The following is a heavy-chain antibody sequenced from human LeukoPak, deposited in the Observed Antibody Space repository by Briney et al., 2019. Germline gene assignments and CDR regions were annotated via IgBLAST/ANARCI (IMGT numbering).Heavy chain of an antibody. CDR1: GYSFTSYW. D-gene: IGHD2-21*01. CDR2: IDPSDSYT. CDR3: ARHLAYCGGDCYSCGMDV. J-gene: IGHJ6*02. Sequence: HGESLKISCKGSGYSFTSYWISWVRQMPGKGLEWMGRIDPSDSYTNYSPSFQGHVTISADKSISTAYLQWSSLKASDTAMYYCARHLAYCGGDCYSCGMDVWGQGTTVTVSS. V-gene: IGHV5-10-1*01.